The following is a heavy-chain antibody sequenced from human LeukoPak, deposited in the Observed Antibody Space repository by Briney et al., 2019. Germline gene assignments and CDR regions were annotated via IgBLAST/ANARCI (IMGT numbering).Heavy chain of an antibody. V-gene: IGHV4-59*01. J-gene: IGHJ4*02. Sequence: KPSETLSLTCTVSGGSISDYYWNWMRQPPGKGLEWIGYIYYSGRTNYNPSLKSRVSISVDTSKNQFSLKLSSVTAADTAVYYCARGLGGSYGYWGQGTLVTVSS. CDR3: ARGLGGSYGY. CDR1: GGSISDYY. CDR2: IYYSGRT. D-gene: IGHD1-26*01.